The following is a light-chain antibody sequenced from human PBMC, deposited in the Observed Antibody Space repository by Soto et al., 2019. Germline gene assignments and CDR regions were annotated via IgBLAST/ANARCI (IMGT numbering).Light chain of an antibody. CDR1: QSISTY. CDR2: DAS. CDR3: QQYNSYSRT. J-gene: IGKJ1*01. Sequence: DIQMTQSPSTLSASVGDRVTITCRASQSISTYLAWYQQKPGKAPNLLIYDASTLKSPVPSRFSGSGSGTEFTLTISSLQPDDFATYYCQQYNSYSRTFGQGTKVDIK. V-gene: IGKV1-5*01.